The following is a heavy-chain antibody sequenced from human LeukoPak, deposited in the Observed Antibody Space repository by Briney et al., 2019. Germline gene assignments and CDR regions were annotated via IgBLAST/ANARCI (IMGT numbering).Heavy chain of an antibody. CDR1: GFTFSTYG. V-gene: IGHV3-23*01. CDR3: ATEAYDSSGYYDAFDI. CDR2: ISGTGGTT. D-gene: IGHD3-22*01. Sequence: PGGSLRLSCVGTGFTFSTYGMTWVRQAPGKGLEWVSLISGTGGTTFYADSVKGRFTISRDNFRNTLYLQMTSLRAEDTAVYYCATEAYDSSGYYDAFDIWGQGTMVTVSS. J-gene: IGHJ3*02.